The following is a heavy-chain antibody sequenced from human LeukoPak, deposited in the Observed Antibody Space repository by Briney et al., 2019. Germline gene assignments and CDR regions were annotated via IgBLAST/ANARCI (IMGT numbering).Heavy chain of an antibody. D-gene: IGHD3-22*01. CDR2: INQDESAK. CDR1: GFTFSSHG. V-gene: IGHV3-7*01. Sequence: GGTLRLSCAASGFTFSSHGINWVRQAPGKGLEWVASINQDESAKFYVDSVKGRFTISRDNAKNSLYLQMNSLRAEDTAVYYCARGEESHYYDSSGYYKGIQFDYWGQGTLVTVSS. J-gene: IGHJ4*02. CDR3: ARGEESHYYDSSGYYKGIQFDY.